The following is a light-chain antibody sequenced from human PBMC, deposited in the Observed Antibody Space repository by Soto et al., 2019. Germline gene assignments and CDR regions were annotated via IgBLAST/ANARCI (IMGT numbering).Light chain of an antibody. V-gene: IGKV1-5*01. J-gene: IGKJ1*01. Sequence: DIQMTQSPSTLSASVGDRVTITCRASQSITIWLAWYQQKPGKAPKLLIFDASSLESGVSSRFSGRGSGTEFTPTISTLQPDDFSTYSCKHHNSYCWTFGQQTNVQLK. CDR2: DAS. CDR1: QSITIW. CDR3: KHHNSYCWT.